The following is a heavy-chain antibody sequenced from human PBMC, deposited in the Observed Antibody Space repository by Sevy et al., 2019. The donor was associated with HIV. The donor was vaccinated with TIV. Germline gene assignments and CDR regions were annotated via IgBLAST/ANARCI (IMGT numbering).Heavy chain of an antibody. CDR1: GFTFSNAW. D-gene: IGHD2-15*01. CDR3: TTAYCSGGSCYYGWFDP. V-gene: IGHV3-15*01. J-gene: IGHJ5*02. CDR2: IKSKTDGGTT. Sequence: GGSLRLSCAASGFTFSNAWMSWVRQAPGKGLEWVGRIKSKTDGGTTDYAAPVKGSFTISRDDSKNTLYLQMNSLKTEDTAVYYCTTAYCSGGSCYYGWFDPWGQGTLVTVSS.